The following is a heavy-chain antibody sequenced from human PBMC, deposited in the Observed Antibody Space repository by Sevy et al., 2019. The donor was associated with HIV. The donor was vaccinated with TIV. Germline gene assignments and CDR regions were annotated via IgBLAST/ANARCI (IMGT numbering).Heavy chain of an antibody. V-gene: IGHV3-30*18. CDR1: GFTFSSYG. Sequence: GGSLRLSCAASGFTFSSYGMHWVRQAPGKGLEWVAVISYDGSNKYYADSVKGRFTISRDNSKNTLYLQMNSLRAEDTAVYYCAKDHVAQWLATYYYYGMDVWGQGTTVTVSS. D-gene: IGHD6-19*01. CDR3: AKDHVAQWLATYYYYGMDV. J-gene: IGHJ6*02. CDR2: ISYDGSNK.